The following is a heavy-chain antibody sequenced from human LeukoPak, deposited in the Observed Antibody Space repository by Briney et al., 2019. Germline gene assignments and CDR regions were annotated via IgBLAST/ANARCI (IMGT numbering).Heavy chain of an antibody. D-gene: IGHD2-2*01. CDR3: ARGPFVCSTSCPIDY. CDR2: ISAYNGNT. CDR1: GYTFTSYG. Sequence: GASVKVSCKASGYTFTSYGISWVRQAPGQGLEWMGWISAYNGNTNYAQKLQGRVTMTTDTSTSTAYMELRSLRSDDTAVYYCARGPFVCSTSCPIDYWGQGTLVTVSS. J-gene: IGHJ4*02. V-gene: IGHV1-18*01.